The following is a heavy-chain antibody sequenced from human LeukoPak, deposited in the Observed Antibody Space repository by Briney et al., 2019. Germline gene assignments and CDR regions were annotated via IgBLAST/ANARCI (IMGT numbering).Heavy chain of an antibody. CDR3: TTDPLNAGEPDY. V-gene: IGHV3-49*04. CDR1: GFTFGDYA. CDR2: IRSKAYGGTT. D-gene: IGHD7-27*01. J-gene: IGHJ4*02. Sequence: GGSLRLSCTASGFTFGDYAMSWVRQAPGKGLEWVGFIRSKAYGGTTEYAASVKGRFTISRDDSKNTLYLQMNSLKTEDTAVYYCTTDPLNAGEPDYWGQGTLVTVSS.